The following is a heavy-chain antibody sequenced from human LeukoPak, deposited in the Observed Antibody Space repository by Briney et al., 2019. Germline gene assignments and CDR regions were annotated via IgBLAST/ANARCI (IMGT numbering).Heavy chain of an antibody. CDR3: AKDLPAAATGLHY. J-gene: IGHJ4*02. V-gene: IGHV3-30-3*01. CDR2: ISYDGSNK. CDR1: GFTFSSYA. Sequence: GGSLRLSCAASGFTFSSYAMHWVRQAPGKGLEWVAVISYDGSNKYYADSVKGRFTISRDNAKKSLYLQMNSLRAEDTALYYCAKDLPAAATGLHYWGQGTLVTVSS. D-gene: IGHD6-13*01.